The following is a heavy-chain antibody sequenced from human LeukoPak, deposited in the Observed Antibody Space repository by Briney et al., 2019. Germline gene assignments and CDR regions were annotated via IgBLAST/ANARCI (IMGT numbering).Heavy chain of an antibody. CDR2: IYYTGST. V-gene: IGHV4-59*08. Sequence: SETLSPTCTVSRGSPSRYYWSSIRHPPRKGLEWIGCIYYTGSTTYIPSLKSQVSISVDTSKSRFSLKLSSVPATAAGVDYCATHKTLLLYGWFYPWGQGTLVTVSS. J-gene: IGHJ5*02. D-gene: IGHD2-2*02. CDR1: RGSPSRYY. CDR3: ATHKTLLLYGWFYP.